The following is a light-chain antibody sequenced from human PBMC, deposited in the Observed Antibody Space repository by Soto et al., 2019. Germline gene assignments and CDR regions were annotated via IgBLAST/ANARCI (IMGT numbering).Light chain of an antibody. V-gene: IGLV2-14*03. CDR3: TSFTTSNTFV. CDR1: SNDVGHFNY. CDR2: DVS. J-gene: IGLJ1*01. Sequence: HSVLAQPASVSGSPGQSITISCTGTSNDVGHFNYVSWFQQHPGKAPKLLIFDVSNWPSGVSDRFSGSKSGNTASLTISGLQPEDEADYYCTSFTTSNTFVFGSGTKVTVL.